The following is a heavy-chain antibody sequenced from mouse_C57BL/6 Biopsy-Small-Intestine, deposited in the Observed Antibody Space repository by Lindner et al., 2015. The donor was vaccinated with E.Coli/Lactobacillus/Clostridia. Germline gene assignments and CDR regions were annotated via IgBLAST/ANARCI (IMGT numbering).Heavy chain of an antibody. CDR1: GYTFTNYY. D-gene: IGHD1-1*01. J-gene: IGHJ4*01. CDR3: ARDYVSRYFDWRIPDN. Sequence: SVKVSCKASGYTFTNYYLHWVRQAPGQGLEWMGLINPGGGSTGYAQKFQGRVTMTWDTSTSTVSMELSSLRSEDTAVYYCARDYVSRYFDWRIPDNWGQGTLVTVSS. CDR2: INPGGGST. V-gene: IGHV1-59*01.